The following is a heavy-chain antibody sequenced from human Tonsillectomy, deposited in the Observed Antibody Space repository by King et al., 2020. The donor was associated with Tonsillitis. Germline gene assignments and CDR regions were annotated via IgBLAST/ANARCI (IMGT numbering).Heavy chain of an antibody. CDR1: GFTFSIYT. D-gene: IGHD6-13*01. CDR3: AKVIWGAAGTP. V-gene: IGHV3-23*03. J-gene: IGHJ5*02. CDR2: IYNGSKA. Sequence: VQLVESGGGLVQSGGSLRLSCAASGFTFSIYTMSWVRQAPGKGLEWVSVIYNGSKAYYAESVKGRFNIFRDNSKNTVYLQMNSLRVEDTAVYYCAKVIWGAAGTPWGQGTLVTVAS.